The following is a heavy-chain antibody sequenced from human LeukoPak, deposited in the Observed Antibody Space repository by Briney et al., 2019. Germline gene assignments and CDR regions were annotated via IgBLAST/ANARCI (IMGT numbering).Heavy chain of an antibody. D-gene: IGHD3-22*01. J-gene: IGHJ4*02. CDR2: IYYSGST. CDR1: GGSISSSSYY. V-gene: IGHV4-39*07. CDR3: ARVGRYYYDSSGPFPFDY. Sequence: SETLSLTCSVSGGSISSSSYYWGWIRQPPGKGLEWIGSIYYSGSTYYNPSLKSRVTISVDTSKNQFSLKLSSVTAADTAVYYCARVGRYYYDSSGPFPFDYWGQGTLVTVSS.